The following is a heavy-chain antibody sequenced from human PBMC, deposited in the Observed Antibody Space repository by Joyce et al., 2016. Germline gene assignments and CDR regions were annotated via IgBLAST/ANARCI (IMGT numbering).Heavy chain of an antibody. CDR1: GFIFSGHS. Sequence: EVQLVESGGGVVTPGGSLRLSCAASGFIFSGHSMNWVRQAPGRGLEWFSYISSSSSDIHYAESVKGRLTITRDNSDNSLYLQMNGLRAEDTAVYYCARDRRGSSSSENDYWGQGTLVTVSS. CDR2: ISSSSSDI. V-gene: IGHV3-21*01. J-gene: IGHJ4*02. D-gene: IGHD6-6*01. CDR3: ARDRRGSSSSENDY.